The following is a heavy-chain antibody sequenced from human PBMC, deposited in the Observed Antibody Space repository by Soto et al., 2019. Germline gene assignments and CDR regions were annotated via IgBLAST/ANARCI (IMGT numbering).Heavy chain of an antibody. D-gene: IGHD3-10*01. CDR2: IFSNDEK. CDR3: ARIHGLSVMVRGVIITVGDSFDY. CDR1: GFSLSNARMG. Sequence: QVTLKESGPVLVKPTETLTLTCTVSGFSLSNARMGVSWIRQPPGKALEWLAHIFSNDEKSYSTSLKSRLTISRDTSKSQVVLTMTNMDPVDTATYYCARIHGLSVMVRGVIITVGDSFDYWGQGTLVTVSS. J-gene: IGHJ4*02. V-gene: IGHV2-26*01.